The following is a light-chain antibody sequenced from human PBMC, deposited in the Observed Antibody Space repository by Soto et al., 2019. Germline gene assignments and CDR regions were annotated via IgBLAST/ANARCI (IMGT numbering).Light chain of an antibody. V-gene: IGKV3-11*01. Sequence: DIMLTQSPATLSSSLGARATLSCRASQSASSYFAWYQQKPGQAPRLLTHDVSNRAPGIPARFSAGGSGTDFTLTISSLEPEDFAVYYCQQRFAFGLGTLLEIK. J-gene: IGKJ5*01. CDR1: QSASSY. CDR2: DVS. CDR3: QQRFA.